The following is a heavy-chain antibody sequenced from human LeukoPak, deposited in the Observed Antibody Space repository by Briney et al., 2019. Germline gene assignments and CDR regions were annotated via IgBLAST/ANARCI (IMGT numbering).Heavy chain of an antibody. D-gene: IGHD3-10*01. V-gene: IGHV1-2*02. CDR1: GYTLTGYY. J-gene: IGHJ4*02. Sequence: GASVKVSCXASGYTLTGYYMHWVRRAPGQGLEWMGWINPNTGGTNYAQNFQGRVTMTRDTSISTAYMELSRLRSDDTAVYYCAGGDHTNFDYWGQGTLVTVSS. CDR3: AGGDHTNFDY. CDR2: INPNTGGT.